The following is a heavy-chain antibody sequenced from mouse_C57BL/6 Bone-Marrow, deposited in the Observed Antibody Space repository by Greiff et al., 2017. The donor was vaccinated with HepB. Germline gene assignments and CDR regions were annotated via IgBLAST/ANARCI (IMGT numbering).Heavy chain of an antibody. CDR3: ARPYYYGSNRYYFDY. D-gene: IGHD1-1*01. J-gene: IGHJ2*01. CDR2: IYPGNGDT. CDR1: GYTFTSYN. V-gene: IGHV1-12*01. Sequence: LQQSGAELVRPGASVKMSCKASGYTFTSYNMHWVKQTPRQGLEWIGAIYPGNGDTSYNQKFKGKATLTVDKSSSTAYMQLSSLTSEDSAVYFCARPYYYGSNRYYFDYWGQGTTLTVSS.